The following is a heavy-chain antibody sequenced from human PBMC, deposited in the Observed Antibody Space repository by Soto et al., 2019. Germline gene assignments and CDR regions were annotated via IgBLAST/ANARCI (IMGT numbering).Heavy chain of an antibody. V-gene: IGHV3-48*01. Sequence: EVQLVESGGGLVQPGGSLRLSCAVSGFTFITYSMNWVRQAPEKGLEWVSYISSSGSTIYYADSVKGRFTISRDNDKNSLDLQINTLRPEDTAVYDCVKGTYYYDRSGALPRYGMDVWGQGTTVTVSS. D-gene: IGHD3-22*01. CDR3: VKGTYYYDRSGALPRYGMDV. J-gene: IGHJ6*02. CDR2: ISSSGSTI. CDR1: GFTFITYS.